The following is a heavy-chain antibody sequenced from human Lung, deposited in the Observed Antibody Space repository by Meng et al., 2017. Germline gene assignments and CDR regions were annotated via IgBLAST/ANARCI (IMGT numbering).Heavy chain of an antibody. Sequence: QVQLVQSGAEAKKPGASVKVSCKASGYTFTHHGISWIRQAPGQGLEWMGWISCYNGDTNYAQNLQGRVTMTIDKSTSTAYMDLRSLRSDDTAVYYCARDPSNTSGRYAYFDYWGQGTLVTVSS. D-gene: IGHD6-19*01. CDR2: ISCYNGDT. CDR1: GYTFTHHG. J-gene: IGHJ4*02. CDR3: ARDPSNTSGRYAYFDY. V-gene: IGHV1-18*01.